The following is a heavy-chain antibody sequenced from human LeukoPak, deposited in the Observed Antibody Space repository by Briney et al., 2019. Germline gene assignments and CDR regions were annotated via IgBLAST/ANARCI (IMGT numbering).Heavy chain of an antibody. Sequence: GGSLRLSCAASGFTFSSYAMSWVRQAPGKGLERVSAISGSGGSTYYADSVKGRFTISRDNAKNTLSLQMSSLRADDTAIYYCARGDYYDTSGYRRRSAFDIWGQGTMVTVSS. CDR3: ARGDYYDTSGYRRRSAFDI. V-gene: IGHV3-23*01. CDR2: ISGSGGST. CDR1: GFTFSSYA. D-gene: IGHD3-22*01. J-gene: IGHJ3*02.